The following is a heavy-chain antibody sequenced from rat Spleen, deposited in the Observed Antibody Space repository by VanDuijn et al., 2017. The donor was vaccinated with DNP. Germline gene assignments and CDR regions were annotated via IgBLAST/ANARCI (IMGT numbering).Heavy chain of an antibody. Sequence: EVQLVETGGGLVQPGRSLKLSCVASGFTFSGYWMYWVRQVPGKGLEWIASINTDGDTTYYPDSVKGRFTVSRDNAKSSLYLQMNSLKSEDTATYYCARGGTTVAPGDYWGQGVMVTVSS. CDR3: ARGGTTVAPGDY. CDR2: INTDGDTT. V-gene: IGHV5-58*01. J-gene: IGHJ2*01. CDR1: GFTFSGYW. D-gene: IGHD1-3*01.